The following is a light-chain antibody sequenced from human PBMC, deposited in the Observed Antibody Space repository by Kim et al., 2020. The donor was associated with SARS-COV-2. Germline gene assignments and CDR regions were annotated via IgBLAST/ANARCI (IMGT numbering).Light chain of an antibody. CDR3: QQRKYWPPLT. CDR2: DAS. CDR1: QSVNTY. V-gene: IGKV3-11*01. J-gene: IGKJ4*01. Sequence: SPGERATLSCRVSQSVNTYLAWYQQKPGQAPRLLIYDASNRATGIPARFSGSGSGTDFTLTISSLEPEDFAVYYCQQRKYWPPLTFGGGTKVDIK.